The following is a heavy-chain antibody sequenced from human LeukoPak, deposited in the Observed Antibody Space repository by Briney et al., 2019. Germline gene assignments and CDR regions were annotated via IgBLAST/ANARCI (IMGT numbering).Heavy chain of an antibody. D-gene: IGHD3-10*01. CDR3: ARTTMVRGVSLFNDY. Sequence: SETLSLTCAVSGGSTSSSNWWSWVRQPPGKGLEWIGEIYHSGSTNYNPSLKSRVTISVDKSKNQFSLKLSSVTAADTAVYYCARTTMVRGVSLFNDYWGQGTLVTVSS. CDR1: GGSTSSSNW. CDR2: IYHSGST. J-gene: IGHJ4*02. V-gene: IGHV4-4*02.